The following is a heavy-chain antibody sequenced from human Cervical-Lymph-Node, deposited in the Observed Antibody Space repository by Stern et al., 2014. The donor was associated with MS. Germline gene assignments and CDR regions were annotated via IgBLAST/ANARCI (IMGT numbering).Heavy chain of an antibody. J-gene: IGHJ4*02. CDR1: GGSISGYD. D-gene: IGHD5-24*01. CDR2: IYYSGST. Sequence: QLVQSGPGLVKPSETLSLTCTVSGGSISGYDCSWIRQPPGKGLEGIWHIYYSGSTNYIPSLKSRVSISIDTPKNQFSLKLSSVTAADTAVYYCARSRDAYSPLAYWGQGALVTVSS. V-gene: IGHV4-59*01. CDR3: ARSRDAYSPLAY.